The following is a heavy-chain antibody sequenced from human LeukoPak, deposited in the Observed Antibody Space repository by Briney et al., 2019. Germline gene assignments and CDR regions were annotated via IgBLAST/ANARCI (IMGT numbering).Heavy chain of an antibody. CDR3: ARDKDLGGSYDSGMDV. Sequence: SETLSLTCTVSGGSISSSSYYWGWIRQPPGKGLEWIGSIYYSGSTYYNPSLKSRVTISVDTSKNQFSLKLSSVTAADTAVYYCARDKDLGGSYDSGMDVWGQGTTVTVSS. CDR2: IYYSGST. J-gene: IGHJ6*02. D-gene: IGHD1-26*01. V-gene: IGHV4-39*07. CDR1: GGSISSSSYY.